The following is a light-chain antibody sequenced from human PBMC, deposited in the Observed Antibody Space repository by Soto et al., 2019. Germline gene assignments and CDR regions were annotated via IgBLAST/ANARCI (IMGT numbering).Light chain of an antibody. CDR3: QLYGTSPPRYT. Sequence: DIVLTQSPGTLSLSPGERATLSCRASQSIPSNYLAWYQQKPGQAPRLPIHGASSRATGIPDRFSGSGSGTDFTLTISRLEPEDFAVYYCQLYGTSPPRYTFGLGTKLEIK. J-gene: IGKJ2*01. CDR1: QSIPSNY. CDR2: GAS. V-gene: IGKV3-20*01.